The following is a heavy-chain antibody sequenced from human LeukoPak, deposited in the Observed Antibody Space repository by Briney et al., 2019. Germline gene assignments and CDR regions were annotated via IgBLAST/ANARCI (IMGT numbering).Heavy chain of an antibody. CDR3: ARDPSYSSSFGAIDY. Sequence: ASVKVSCKASGYTFTSYGISWVRQAPGQGLEWMGWINPNSGGTNYAQKFQGRVTMTRDTSISTAYMELSRLRSDDTAVYYCARDPSYSSSFGAIDYWGQGTLVTVSS. CDR1: GYTFTSYG. V-gene: IGHV1-2*02. J-gene: IGHJ4*02. CDR2: INPNSGGT. D-gene: IGHD6-6*01.